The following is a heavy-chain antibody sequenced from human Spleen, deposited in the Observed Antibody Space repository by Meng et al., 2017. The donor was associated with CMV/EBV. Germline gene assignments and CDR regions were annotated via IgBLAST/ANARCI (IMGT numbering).Heavy chain of an antibody. V-gene: IGHV3-9*03. J-gene: IGHJ3*02. Sequence: SLKISCAASGFILDDYGMSWVRQAPGKGLEWVSGITWNSGAIGYADSVKGRFTISRDNAKNSLYLQMNSLRAEDMALYYCAKGSLDLPNAFDIWGQGTLVTVSS. CDR2: ITWNSGAI. CDR3: AKGSLDLPNAFDI. CDR1: GFILDDYG.